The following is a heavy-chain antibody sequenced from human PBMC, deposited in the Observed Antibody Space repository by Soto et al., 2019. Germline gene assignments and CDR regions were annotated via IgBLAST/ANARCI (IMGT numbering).Heavy chain of an antibody. D-gene: IGHD3-10*01. CDR2: LSGSGGTT. CDR1: GLTFTSYA. CDR3: AKDRRISMVRGYYFEY. V-gene: IGHV3-23*01. J-gene: IGHJ4*02. Sequence: EVQLLASGGGLVHPGGSLRLSCAASGLTFTSYAMSWVRQAPGKGLEWVSGLSGSGGTTYYADSVKGRFTISRDNSKKTLYLQLDSLRAEDTAVYYCAKDRRISMVRGYYFEYWGQGPLVPVSS.